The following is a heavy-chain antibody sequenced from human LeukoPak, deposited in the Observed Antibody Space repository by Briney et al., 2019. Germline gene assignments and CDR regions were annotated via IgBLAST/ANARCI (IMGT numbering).Heavy chain of an antibody. J-gene: IGHJ6*02. CDR3: ARVPQYTHYYYGMDV. CDR2: IYYSGST. D-gene: IGHD2-2*02. Sequence: SETLSLTCTVSGGSIGSYYWSWIRQPPGKGLEWIAYIYYSGSTNYNPSLKSRVTISVDTSKNQFSLKLSSVTAADTAVYYCARVPQYTHYYYGMDVWGQGTTVTVSS. V-gene: IGHV4-59*01. CDR1: GGSIGSYY.